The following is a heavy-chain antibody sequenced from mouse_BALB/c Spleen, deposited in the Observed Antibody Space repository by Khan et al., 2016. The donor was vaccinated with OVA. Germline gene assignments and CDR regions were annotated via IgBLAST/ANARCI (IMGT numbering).Heavy chain of an antibody. CDR1: GYSFTDYN. CDR2: IDPYNGGT. CDR3: ARTDYYGSSYYFDY. Sequence: VQLQQSGPELVKPGASVKVSCKASGYSFTDYNMFWVKQSHGKSLEWIGYIDPYNGGTSYNQKFKGKATLTVDKPSSKAFMHLNSMTSEDSAVFYCARTDYYGSSYYFDYWGQGTTLTVSS. V-gene: IGHV1S135*01. J-gene: IGHJ2*01. D-gene: IGHD1-1*01.